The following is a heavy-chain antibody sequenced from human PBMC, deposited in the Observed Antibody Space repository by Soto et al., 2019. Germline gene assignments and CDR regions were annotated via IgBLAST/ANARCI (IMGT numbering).Heavy chain of an antibody. V-gene: IGHV4-30-4*01. CDR1: GGSISSGDYY. CDR3: ASHDYAHYGMDV. Sequence: QVQLQESGPGLVKPSQTLSLTWTVSGGSISSGDYYWSWIRQPPGKGLEWIGYVYYSGSTYYNPSLKSRVSISVDTSKNQFTLKLSSVTAADTAVYYCASHDYAHYGMDVWGQGTTVTVSS. D-gene: IGHD3-16*01. J-gene: IGHJ6*02. CDR2: VYYSGST.